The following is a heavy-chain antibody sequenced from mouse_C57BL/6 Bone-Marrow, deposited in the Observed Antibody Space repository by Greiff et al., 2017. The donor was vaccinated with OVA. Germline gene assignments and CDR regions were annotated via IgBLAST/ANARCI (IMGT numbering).Heavy chain of an antibody. CDR2: IYPGGGYT. D-gene: IGHD2-1*01. J-gene: IGHJ3*01. CDR1: GYTFTNYW. Sequence: VQLQESGAELVRPGTSVKMSCKASGYTFTNYWIGWAKQRPGHGLEWIGDIYPGGGYTNYNEKVKGKATLTADKSSSTAYMQCSSLTSEDAAIYYCARSGGNPAWFAYWGQGTLVTVSA. V-gene: IGHV1-63*01. CDR3: ARSGGNPAWFAY.